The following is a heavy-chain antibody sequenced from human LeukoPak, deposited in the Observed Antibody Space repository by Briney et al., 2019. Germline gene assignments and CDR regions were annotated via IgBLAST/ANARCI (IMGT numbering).Heavy chain of an antibody. V-gene: IGHV4-59*01. CDR3: ADAYYYGSGEFDY. CDR2: IHYSGSS. J-gene: IGHJ4*02. D-gene: IGHD3-10*01. CDR1: GGSISTYY. Sequence: SETLSLTCAVSGGSISTYYWSWIRQPPGKGLEWIGYIHYSGSSNYNPSLKSRVTISLDTSKNQFPLKLSSVTAADTAVYYCADAYYYGSGEFDYWGQGTLVTVSS.